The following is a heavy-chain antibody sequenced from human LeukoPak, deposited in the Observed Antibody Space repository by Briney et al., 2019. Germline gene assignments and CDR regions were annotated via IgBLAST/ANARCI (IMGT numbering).Heavy chain of an antibody. CDR3: ARDFALLEWSWRFDP. CDR2: ISYDGSNK. J-gene: IGHJ5*02. V-gene: IGHV3-30-3*01. Sequence: GGSLRLSCAASGFTFSSYARHWVRQAPGKGLEWVAVISYDGSNKYYADSVKGRFTISRDNSKNTLYLQMNSLRAEDTAVYYCARDFALLEWSWRFDPWGQGTLVTVSS. CDR1: GFTFSSYA. D-gene: IGHD3-3*01.